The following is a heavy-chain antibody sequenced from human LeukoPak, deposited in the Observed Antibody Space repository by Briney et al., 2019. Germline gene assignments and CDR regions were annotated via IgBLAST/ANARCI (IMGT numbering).Heavy chain of an antibody. CDR1: GFTFSNYG. CDR2: ISGSADGI. D-gene: IGHD6-19*01. Sequence: GGSLRLSCAASGFTFSNYGMTWVRQAPGKGLEWLSFISGSADGIYYADSVKGRFAISRDNSKNTLYLQMNSLRAADTAVYYCARDDAVAGGFLDYRGQGTLVTVSS. CDR3: ARDDAVAGGFLDY. V-gene: IGHV3-23*01. J-gene: IGHJ4*02.